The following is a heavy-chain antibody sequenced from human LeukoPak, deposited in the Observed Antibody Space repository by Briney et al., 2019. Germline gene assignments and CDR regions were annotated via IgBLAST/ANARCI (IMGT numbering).Heavy chain of an antibody. V-gene: IGHV3-33*08. Sequence: GGSLRLSCAASGFTFSSYSMNWVRQAPGKGLEWVAVIWYDGSNKYYADSVKGRFTISRDNSKNTLYLQMNSLRAEDTAVYYCARARDGYRTDYFDYWGQGTLVTVSS. CDR1: GFTFSSYS. CDR2: IWYDGSNK. D-gene: IGHD5-24*01. CDR3: ARARDGYRTDYFDY. J-gene: IGHJ4*02.